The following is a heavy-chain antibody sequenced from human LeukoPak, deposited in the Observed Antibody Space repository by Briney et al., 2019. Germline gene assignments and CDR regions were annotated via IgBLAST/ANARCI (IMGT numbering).Heavy chain of an antibody. D-gene: IGHD2-2*01. J-gene: IGHJ6*02. Sequence: QPGRSLRLSCAASGFTFSSYGMHWVRQAPGKGLEWVAVIWYDGSNKYYADSVKGRFTISRDNSKNTLYLQMNSLRAEDTAVYYCARDGVSTSDPAPSPAGTDVWGQGTTVTVSS. CDR3: ARDGVSTSDPAPSPAGTDV. CDR2: IWYDGSNK. CDR1: GFTFSSYG. V-gene: IGHV3-33*01.